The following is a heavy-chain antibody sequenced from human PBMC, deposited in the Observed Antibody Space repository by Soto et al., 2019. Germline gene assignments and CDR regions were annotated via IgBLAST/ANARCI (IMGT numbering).Heavy chain of an antibody. V-gene: IGHV4-31*03. CDR2: SYYSGST. CDR3: ARDGFGDYCYGMDV. CDR1: GGSISSGGYY. J-gene: IGHJ6*02. Sequence: QVQLQESGPGLVKPSQTLSLTCTVSGGSISSGGYYWSWIRQHPGKGLERIGYSYYSGSTYYNPYPKSRVTRSVDTSKNQFSLKLSSVTAADTAVYDCARDGFGDYCYGMDVWGQGTTVTVSS. D-gene: IGHD3-10*01.